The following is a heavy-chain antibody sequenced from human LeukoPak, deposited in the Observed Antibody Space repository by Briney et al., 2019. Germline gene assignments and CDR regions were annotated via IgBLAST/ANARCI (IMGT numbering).Heavy chain of an antibody. V-gene: IGHV1-18*01. Sequence: ASVKVSCKASGYTFTSYGISWVRQAPGQGLEWMGWISAYNGNTNYAQKLQGRVTMTTDTSTSTAYMELRSLRSDDTAVYYCARLCPIFGMVGYMDVWGKGTTVTVSS. CDR3: ARLCPIFGMVGYMDV. CDR2: ISAYNGNT. J-gene: IGHJ6*03. CDR1: GYTFTSYG. D-gene: IGHD3-3*01.